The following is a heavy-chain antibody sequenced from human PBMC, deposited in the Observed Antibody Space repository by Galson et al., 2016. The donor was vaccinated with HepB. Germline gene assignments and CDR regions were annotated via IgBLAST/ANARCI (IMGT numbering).Heavy chain of an antibody. CDR3: TGDE. V-gene: IGHV3-23*01. CDR2: ISGVGDNT. Sequence: SLRLSCAASGFPFDFNNYAMTWVRQAPGKGLEWVSSISGVGDNTQCADSVRGRFAISRDNSKKMVYLQMNSLRAEDTAVYFCTGDEWGQGTLVTVSS. CDR1: GFPFDFNNYA. J-gene: IGHJ4*02.